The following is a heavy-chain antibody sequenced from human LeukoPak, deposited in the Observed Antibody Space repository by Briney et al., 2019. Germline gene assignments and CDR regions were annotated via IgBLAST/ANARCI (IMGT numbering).Heavy chain of an antibody. J-gene: IGHJ4*02. CDR2: ISYDGSNK. V-gene: IGHV3-30*18. CDR3: AKVGHSGSYTFDY. D-gene: IGHD1-26*01. CDR1: GXTFSSYG. Sequence: GGSLRLSCAASGXTFSSYGVHWVRQAPGKGLEWVAVISYDGSNKYYADSVKGRFTISRDNSKNTLYLQMNSLRAEDTAVYYCAKVGHSGSYTFDYWGQGTLVTVSS.